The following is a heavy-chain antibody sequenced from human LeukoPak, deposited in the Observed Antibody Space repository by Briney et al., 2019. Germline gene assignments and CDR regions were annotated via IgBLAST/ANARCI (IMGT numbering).Heavy chain of an antibody. CDR1: GYTFTSYD. CDR3: ARGLSSSRRYYYYYYMDV. D-gene: IGHD6-13*01. J-gene: IGHJ6*03. Sequence: ASVKVSCKASGYTFTSYDINWVRQATGQGLEWMGWMNPNSGNTGYAQKFQGRVTMTRNNSISTAYMELSSLRSEDTAVYYCARGLSSSRRYYYYYYMDVWGKGTTVTVSS. CDR2: MNPNSGNT. V-gene: IGHV1-8*01.